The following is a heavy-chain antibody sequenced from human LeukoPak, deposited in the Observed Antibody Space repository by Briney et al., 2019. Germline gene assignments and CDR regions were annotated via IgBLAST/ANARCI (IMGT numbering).Heavy chain of an antibody. CDR3: ARSRMVRGVIGKYYFDY. CDR2: INHSGST. CDR1: GGSFSGYY. J-gene: IGHJ4*02. V-gene: IGHV4-34*01. Sequence: SETLSLTCAVYGGSFSGYYWSWIRQPPGKGLEWMGEINHSGSTNYNPSLKSRVTISVDTSKNQFSLKLSSVTAADTAVYYCARSRMVRGVIGKYYFDYWGQGTLVTVSS. D-gene: IGHD3-10*01.